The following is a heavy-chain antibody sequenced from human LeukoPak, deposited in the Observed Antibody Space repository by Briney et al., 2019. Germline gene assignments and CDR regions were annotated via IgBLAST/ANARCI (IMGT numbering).Heavy chain of an antibody. Sequence: GGSLRLSCAASGFTFSSYSMNWVRQAPGKGLEWVSSISSSSSYIYYADSVKGRFTISRDNAKNSLYPQMNGLRAEDTAIYYCARGGAYGDYDNWGQGTLVTVSS. CDR1: GFTFSSYS. CDR3: ARGGAYGDYDN. J-gene: IGHJ4*02. D-gene: IGHD4-17*01. V-gene: IGHV3-21*01. CDR2: ISSSSSYI.